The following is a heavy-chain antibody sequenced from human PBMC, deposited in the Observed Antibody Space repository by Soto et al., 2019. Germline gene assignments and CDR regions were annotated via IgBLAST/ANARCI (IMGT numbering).Heavy chain of an antibody. CDR1: GGTFSSYT. J-gene: IGHJ5*02. CDR2: IIPILGMA. V-gene: IGHV1-69*02. CDR3: ARFSSSYFDP. Sequence: QVQLVQSGAEVKKPGSSVKVSCKASGGTFSSYTISWVRQAPGQGLEWMGRIIPILGMAKYAQKFQGRVTITADKSTSTAYVELSSLRSEDTAVYYCARFSSSYFDPWGQGTLVTVSS. D-gene: IGHD6-13*01.